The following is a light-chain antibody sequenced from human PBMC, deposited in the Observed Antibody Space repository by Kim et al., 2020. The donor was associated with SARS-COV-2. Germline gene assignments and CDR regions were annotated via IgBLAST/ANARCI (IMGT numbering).Light chain of an antibody. V-gene: IGKV1-39*01. CDR1: QSISSY. CDR3: QQSFTTPPT. J-gene: IGKJ4*01. Sequence: ASIGDRVTITCRASQSISSYLNWSHHKPGKAPKLLIFNTFSLQSGVPSRFSGGRSGTDFTLTISYLQPEDFATYYCQQSFTTPPTFGGGTKVDIK. CDR2: NTF.